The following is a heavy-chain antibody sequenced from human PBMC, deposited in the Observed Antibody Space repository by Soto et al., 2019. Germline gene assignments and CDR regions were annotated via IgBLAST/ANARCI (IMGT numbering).Heavy chain of an antibody. CDR3: ARRRDSGDYEYYFDS. Sequence: PSETLSLTCTVSGVSINNTIYYWAWIRQPPGKGLEWIGSFYYTGSTYSSPSLQSRVTISVDTSKTHFSLNLSSVTAADTAVYYCARRRDSGDYEYYFDSWGQGISVTVSS. V-gene: IGHV4-39*01. CDR2: FYYTGST. CDR1: GVSINNTIYY. D-gene: IGHD4-17*01. J-gene: IGHJ4*02.